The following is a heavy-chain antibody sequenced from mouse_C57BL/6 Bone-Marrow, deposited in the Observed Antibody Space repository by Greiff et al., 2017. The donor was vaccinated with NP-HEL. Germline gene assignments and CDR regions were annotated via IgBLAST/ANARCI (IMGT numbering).Heavy chain of an antibody. V-gene: IGHV14-4*01. D-gene: IGHD2-4*01. CDR1: GFNIKDDY. CDR2: IDPENGDT. J-gene: IGHJ3*01. Sequence: VQLQQSGAELVRPGASVKLSCTASGFNIKDDYMHWVKQRPEQGLEWIGGIDPENGDTEYASKFQGKATITSDTSSNTAYLQLSSLTSEDTAVYYCTAYDYDGFAYWGQGTLVTVSA. CDR3: TAYDYDGFAY.